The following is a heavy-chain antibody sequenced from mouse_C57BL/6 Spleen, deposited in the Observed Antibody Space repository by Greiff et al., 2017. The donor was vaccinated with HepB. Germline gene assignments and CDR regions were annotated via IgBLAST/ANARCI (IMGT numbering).Heavy chain of an antibody. CDR3: ARERGITTVVAHWYFDV. CDR1: GYTFTSYW. V-gene: IGHV1-72*01. Sequence: QVQLKQPGAELVKPGASVKLSCKASGYTFTSYWMHWVKQRPGRGLEWIGRIDPNSGGTKYNEKFKSKATLTVDKPSSTAYMQLSSLTSEDSAVYYCARERGITTVVAHWYFDVWGTGTTVTVSS. CDR2: IDPNSGGT. D-gene: IGHD1-1*01. J-gene: IGHJ1*03.